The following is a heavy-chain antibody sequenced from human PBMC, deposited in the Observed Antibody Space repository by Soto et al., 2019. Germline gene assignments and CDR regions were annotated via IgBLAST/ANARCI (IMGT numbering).Heavy chain of an antibody. CDR1: GFTFSNAW. J-gene: IGHJ6*02. D-gene: IGHD5-18*01. CDR3: TTDEAGSSGDTVYYYGMDV. V-gene: IGHV3-15*07. CDR2: IKSKTDGGTT. Sequence: EVQLVESGGGLVKPGGSLRLSCAASGFTFSNAWMNWVRQAPGKGLEWVGRIKSKTDGGTTDYAAPVKGRFTISRDDSKNTLYLQMNSLKTEDTAVYYCTTDEAGSSGDTVYYYGMDVWGQGTTVTVSS.